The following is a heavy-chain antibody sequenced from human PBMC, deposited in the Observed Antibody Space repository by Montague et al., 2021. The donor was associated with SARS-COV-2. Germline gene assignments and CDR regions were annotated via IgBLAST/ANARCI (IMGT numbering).Heavy chain of an antibody. Sequence: SETLSLTCTVSSGSIRSSNYYWGWIRQPPGKGLEWIGSIYYTGRTFYNPSLRSRLAISIDTSNNQFSLRLSSVTAADTAVYYCARRNRGLAVGGIWFDPWGQGRLVTVSS. CDR1: SGSIRSSNYY. V-gene: IGHV4-39*01. J-gene: IGHJ5*02. D-gene: IGHD6-19*01. CDR2: IYYTGRT. CDR3: ARRNRGLAVGGIWFDP.